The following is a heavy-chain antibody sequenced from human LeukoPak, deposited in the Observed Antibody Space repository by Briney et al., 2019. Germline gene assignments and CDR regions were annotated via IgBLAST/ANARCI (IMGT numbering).Heavy chain of an antibody. CDR1: GGSISSYY. D-gene: IGHD3-3*01. J-gene: IGHJ4*02. Sequence: SETLSLTCTVSGGSISSYYRSWIRQPPGKGLEWIGYIYYSGTTNYNPSLKSRVTISVDTSKNQFSLKLSSVTAADTAVYYCARVTIFGVSPYYFDYWGQGTLVTVSS. CDR3: ARVTIFGVSPYYFDY. CDR2: IYYSGTT. V-gene: IGHV4-59*01.